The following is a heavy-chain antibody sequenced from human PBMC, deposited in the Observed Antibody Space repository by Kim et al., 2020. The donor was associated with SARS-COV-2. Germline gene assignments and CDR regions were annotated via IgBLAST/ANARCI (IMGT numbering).Heavy chain of an antibody. CDR3: ATKKENGLRYFDWVPWDHFDY. J-gene: IGHJ4*02. Sequence: ASVKVSCKASGYTFTSYAMHWVRQAPGQRLEWMGWINAGNGNTKYSQKFQGRVTITRDTSASTAYMELSSLRSEDTAVYYCATKKENGLRYFDWVPWDHFDYWGQGTLVTVSS. CDR1: GYTFTSYA. V-gene: IGHV1-3*01. CDR2: INAGNGNT. D-gene: IGHD3-9*01.